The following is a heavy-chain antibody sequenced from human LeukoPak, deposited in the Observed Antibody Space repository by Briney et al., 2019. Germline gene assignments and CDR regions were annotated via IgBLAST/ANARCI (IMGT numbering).Heavy chain of an antibody. CDR2: IYYSGGT. CDR1: GGSISSYY. D-gene: IGHD3-10*01. V-gene: IGHV4-59*01. J-gene: IGHJ6*03. Sequence: SETLSLTCTVSGGSISSYYWSWIRQPPGKGLEWIGHIYYSGGTNYNPSLMSRVTISVGTSKNELSLKLTSVIAADTAVYYCARVAKHFRGGLSFYFMDVWGIGTTVTISS. CDR3: ARVAKHFRGGLSFYFMDV.